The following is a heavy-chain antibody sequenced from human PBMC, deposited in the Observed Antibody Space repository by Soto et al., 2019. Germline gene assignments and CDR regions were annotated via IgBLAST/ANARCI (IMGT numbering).Heavy chain of an antibody. CDR1: GGSISSYY. CDR2: IYYSGST. Sequence: SETLSLTCTVSGGSISSYYWSWIRQPPGKGLEWIGYIYYSGSTNYNPSLKGRVTISVDTSKNQFSLKLSSVTAADTAVYYCATHKQGYYFDYWGQGTQVTVSS. J-gene: IGHJ4*02. V-gene: IGHV4-59*08. CDR3: ATHKQGYYFDY.